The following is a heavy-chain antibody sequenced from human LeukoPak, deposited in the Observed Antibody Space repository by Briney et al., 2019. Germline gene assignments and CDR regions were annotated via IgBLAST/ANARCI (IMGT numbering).Heavy chain of an antibody. CDR1: GGSISSYY. D-gene: IGHD2-2*01. J-gene: IGHJ4*02. CDR3: AREGYCSSTSCYQDY. V-gene: IGHV4-4*07. CDR2: IYTSGST. Sequence: SETLSLTRTVSGGSISSYYWSWIRQPAGKGLEWIGRIYTSGSTNYNPSLKSRVTMSVDTSKNQFSLKLSSVTAADTAVYYCAREGYCSSTSCYQDYWGQGTLVTVSS.